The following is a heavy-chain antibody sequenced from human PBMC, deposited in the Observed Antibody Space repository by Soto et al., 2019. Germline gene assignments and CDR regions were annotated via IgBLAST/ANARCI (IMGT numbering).Heavy chain of an antibody. Sequence: SETLSLTCTVSGGSISSSSYYWGWIRQPPGKGLEWIGSIYYSGSTYYNPSLRSRVTISVDTSKNQFSLKLGSVTAADTAVYYCAKEEWHVDTAFFDPWGQGTLVTVSS. D-gene: IGHD5-18*01. V-gene: IGHV4-39*02. CDR2: IYYSGST. CDR1: GGSISSSSYY. J-gene: IGHJ5*02. CDR3: AKEEWHVDTAFFDP.